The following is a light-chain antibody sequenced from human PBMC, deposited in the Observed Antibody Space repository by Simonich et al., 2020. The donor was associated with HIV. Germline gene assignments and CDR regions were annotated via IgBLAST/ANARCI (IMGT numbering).Light chain of an antibody. CDR2: AAS. CDR3: QQYYSTHRT. J-gene: IGKJ1*01. CDR1: QGISNS. V-gene: IGKV1-NL1*01. Sequence: DIQMTQSPSSLSASVGDRVTITCRANQGISNSLAWYQQKPGKAPKLLLYAASRLESGVPFRFSGSGSGTDYTLTISSLQAEDVAVYYCQQYYSTHRTFGQGTKVEIK.